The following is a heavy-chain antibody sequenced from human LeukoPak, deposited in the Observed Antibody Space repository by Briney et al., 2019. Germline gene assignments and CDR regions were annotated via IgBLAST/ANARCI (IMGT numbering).Heavy chain of an antibody. CDR3: ARGEAYYDFWSGYPFDY. J-gene: IGHJ4*02. Sequence: QSGGSLRLSCAASGFTFSSYGMHWVRQAPGKGLEWVAFIRYDGSNKYYADSVKGRFTISRDNSKNTLYLQMNSLRAEDTAVYYCARGEAYYDFWSGYPFDYWGQGTLVTVSS. D-gene: IGHD3-3*01. CDR1: GFTFSSYG. V-gene: IGHV3-30*02. CDR2: IRYDGSNK.